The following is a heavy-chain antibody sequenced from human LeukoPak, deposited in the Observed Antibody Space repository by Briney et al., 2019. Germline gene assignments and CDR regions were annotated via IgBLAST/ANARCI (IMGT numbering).Heavy chain of an antibody. CDR3: ARGDGSYLL. J-gene: IGHJ4*02. D-gene: IGHD1-26*01. CDR1: GYTFTCYY. Sequence: ASVKVSCTASGYTFTCYYIHWVRQAPGQGLEWMGWINPNSGGTNYGQNFQGRVIMTRDTSISTAYMELSSLRSDDTAVYYCARGDGSYLLWGQGTLVTVSS. V-gene: IGHV1-2*02. CDR2: INPNSGGT.